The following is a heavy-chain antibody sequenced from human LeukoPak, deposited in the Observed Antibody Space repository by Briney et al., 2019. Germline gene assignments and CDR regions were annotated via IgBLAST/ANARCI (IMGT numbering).Heavy chain of an antibody. Sequence: SETLSLTCTASGGSISSGNYYWNWIRQPAGKGLEWIGRIYTSGSTNYNPSLKSRVTISVDTSKNQFSLKLSSVTAADTAVYYCAREGLNMVRGVIPKEAWGWFDPWGQGTLVTVSS. CDR3: AREGLNMVRGVIPKEAWGWFDP. CDR2: IYTSGST. J-gene: IGHJ5*02. CDR1: GGSISSGNYY. D-gene: IGHD3-10*01. V-gene: IGHV4-61*02.